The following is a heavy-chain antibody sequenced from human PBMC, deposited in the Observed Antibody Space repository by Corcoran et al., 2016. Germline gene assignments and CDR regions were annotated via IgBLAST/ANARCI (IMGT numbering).Heavy chain of an antibody. CDR3: TQMIGVPAAMGRYGMDV. Sequence: QVQLVESGGGVVQPGRSLRLSCAASGFTFSSYGMHWVRQAPGKGLEWVAVISYDGSNKYYADSVKGRFTISRDNSKNTLYLQMNSLRAEDTAVYYCTQMIGVPAAMGRYGMDVWGQGTTVTVSS. D-gene: IGHD2-2*01. CDR1: GFTFSSYG. J-gene: IGHJ6*02. CDR2: ISYDGSNK. V-gene: IGHV3-30*03.